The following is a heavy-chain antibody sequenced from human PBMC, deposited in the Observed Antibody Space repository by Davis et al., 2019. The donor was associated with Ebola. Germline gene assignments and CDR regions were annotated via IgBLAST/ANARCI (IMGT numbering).Heavy chain of an antibody. CDR2: ISWNSGSI. CDR1: GFTFDDYA. J-gene: IGHJ6*04. D-gene: IGHD3-10*01. CDR3: AKVQLGSLGFGGMDV. V-gene: IGHV3-9*01. Sequence: GGSLRLSCAASGFTFDDYAMHWVRQAPGKGLEWVSGISWNSGSIGYADSVKGRFTISRDNAKNSLYLQMNSLRAEDTALYYCAKVQLGSLGFGGMDVWGKGTTVTVSS.